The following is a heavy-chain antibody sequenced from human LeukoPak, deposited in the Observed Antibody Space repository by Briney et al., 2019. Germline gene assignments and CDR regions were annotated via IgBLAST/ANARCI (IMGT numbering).Heavy chain of an antibody. J-gene: IGHJ4*02. CDR1: GFTFSSYA. D-gene: IGHD4-17*01. V-gene: IGHV3-30-3*01. CDR3: ARDLLPGYGDYIFDY. Sequence: PGRSLRLSCAASGFTFSSYAMHWVRQAPGKGLEWMAVISYDGSNKYYADSVEGRFTISRDNSKNTLYLQMNSLRAEDTAVYYCARDLLPGYGDYIFDYWGQGTLVTVSS. CDR2: ISYDGSNK.